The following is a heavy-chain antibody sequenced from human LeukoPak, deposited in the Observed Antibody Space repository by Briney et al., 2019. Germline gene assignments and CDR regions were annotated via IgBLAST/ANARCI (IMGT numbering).Heavy chain of an antibody. CDR3: AKPTRGSGSFLIDY. V-gene: IGHV3-33*03. CDR2: IWYDGSSE. Sequence: GGSLRLSXAASGFTFSSYGMHWVRQAPGKGLEWVAVIWYDGSSEYYADSVKGRFTISRDNSNNTLYLQMNSLRADDTAVYFCAKPTRGSGSFLIDYWGQGTLVTVSS. J-gene: IGHJ4*02. CDR1: GFTFSSYG. D-gene: IGHD1-26*01.